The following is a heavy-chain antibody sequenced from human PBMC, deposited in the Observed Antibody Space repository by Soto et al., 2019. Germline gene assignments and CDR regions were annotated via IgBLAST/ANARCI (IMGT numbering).Heavy chain of an antibody. CDR1: GGSINGGGYY. V-gene: IGHV4-31*03. J-gene: IGHJ4*02. CDR3: ARDGAYCSSIGCKNPFDH. CDR2: MYYNGNT. Sequence: QVQLQESGPGLVQPSQTLSLSCTVSGGSINGGGYYWNWIRQLPGKGLEWIGYMYYNGNTYYNPSLQSRATISFGTSHDQFSLRLTSVTAADTAVYFCARDGAYCSSIGCKNPFDHWGQGTLVTVSS. D-gene: IGHD2-2*01.